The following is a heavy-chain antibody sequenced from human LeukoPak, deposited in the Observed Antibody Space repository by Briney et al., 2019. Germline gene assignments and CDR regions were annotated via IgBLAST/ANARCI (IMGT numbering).Heavy chain of an antibody. V-gene: IGHV3-7*01. CDR2: IKEDGSES. CDR1: GFIFSTYW. J-gene: IGHJ6*02. CDR3: AKAGLLWFGESWMDV. Sequence: PGGSLRLSRAASGFIFSTYWMSWVRQAPGKGLEWVANIKEDGSESHYVDSVKGRFTISRDNAKNSLYLQVNSLRAEDTAVYFCAKAGLLWFGESWMDVWGQGTTVTVSS. D-gene: IGHD3-10*01.